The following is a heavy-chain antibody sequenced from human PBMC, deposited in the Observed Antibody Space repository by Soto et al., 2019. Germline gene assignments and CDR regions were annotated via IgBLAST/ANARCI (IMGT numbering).Heavy chain of an antibody. V-gene: IGHV3-73*02. D-gene: IGHD2-8*01. CDR2: IRSKANSFAT. CDR3: TSPRSVGYCTNGVCSSMDV. J-gene: IGHJ6*02. CDR1: GFTFSGSA. Sequence: EVQLVESGGGLVQPGGSLKLSCAASGFTFSGSAMHWVRQASGKGLEWVGRIRSKANSFATAYAVSVKGRFTISRDDSKNTAYLQMNSLKTEDTAVYYCTSPRSVGYCTNGVCSSMDVWGQGTTVTVSS.